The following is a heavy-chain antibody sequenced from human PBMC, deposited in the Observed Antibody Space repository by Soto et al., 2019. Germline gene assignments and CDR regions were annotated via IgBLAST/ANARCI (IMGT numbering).Heavy chain of an antibody. V-gene: IGHV5-51*01. Sequence: PGESLKISCKGSGYSFTSYWIGCVRQMPGKGLEWMGIIYPGDSDTRYSPSFQGQVTISADKSISTAYLQWSSLKASDTAMYYCARIIAAPYYYYGMDVWGQGTTVTVSS. CDR1: GYSFTSYW. CDR2: IYPGDSDT. J-gene: IGHJ6*02. CDR3: ARIIAAPYYYYGMDV. D-gene: IGHD6-13*01.